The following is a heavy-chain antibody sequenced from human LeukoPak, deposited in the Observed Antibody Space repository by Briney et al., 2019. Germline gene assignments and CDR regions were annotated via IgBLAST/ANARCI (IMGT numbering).Heavy chain of an antibody. CDR3: ARVRGGYSDGYFFDY. Sequence: SETLSLTCTVSGGSISSGGYYWSWIRQPPGKGLEWIGYIYYSGSASYNPSLKSRVTMSVDTSKKQFSLKLSSVTAADTAVYYCARVRGGYSDGYFFDYWGQGTLVTVSS. J-gene: IGHJ4*02. D-gene: IGHD5-18*01. CDR2: IYYSGSA. CDR1: GGSISSGGYY. V-gene: IGHV4-61*08.